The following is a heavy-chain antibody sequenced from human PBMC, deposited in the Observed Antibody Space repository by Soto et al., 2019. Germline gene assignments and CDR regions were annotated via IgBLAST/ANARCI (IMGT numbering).Heavy chain of an antibody. Sequence: ASVKVSCKASGFTFTSYAMQWGRQARGQRLEWIGWIVVGSGNTNYAQKFQERVTITRDMSTSTAYMELSSLRSEDTAVYYCAAAPEGIWFGEFPRRFDPWGQGTLVTVSS. J-gene: IGHJ5*02. D-gene: IGHD3-10*01. CDR2: IVVGSGNT. CDR1: GFTFTSYA. CDR3: AAAPEGIWFGEFPRRFDP. V-gene: IGHV1-58*02.